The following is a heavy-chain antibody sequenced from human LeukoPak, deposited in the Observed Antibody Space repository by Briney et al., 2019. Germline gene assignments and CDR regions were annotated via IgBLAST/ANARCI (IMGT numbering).Heavy chain of an antibody. CDR3: AKGVGGSANYYYMDV. D-gene: IGHD3-10*01. J-gene: IGHJ6*03. Sequence: HTGGSLRLSCAASGFAFSRCGMHWVRQAPGKGPEWVAFIPYDGSNKYYADFVKGRFTISRDNSKNTLNLQMNSLRPEDTAVYYCAKGVGGSANYYYMDVWGKGTTVTVSS. V-gene: IGHV3-30*02. CDR1: GFAFSRCG. CDR2: IPYDGSNK.